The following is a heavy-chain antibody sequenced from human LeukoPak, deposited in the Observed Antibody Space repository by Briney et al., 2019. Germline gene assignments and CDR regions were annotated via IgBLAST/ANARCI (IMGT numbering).Heavy chain of an antibody. Sequence: SETLSLTCAVSGGSFSGYYWSWIRQPPGKGLEWIGEINPSGSTNYYPSLKIRVTISVDTSKNQFSLKLSSVTAADTAVYYCARHPYDFWSGYYSMGFDPWGQGTLVTVPS. V-gene: IGHV4-34*01. CDR2: INPSGST. CDR1: GGSFSGYY. CDR3: ARHPYDFWSGYYSMGFDP. D-gene: IGHD3-3*01. J-gene: IGHJ5*02.